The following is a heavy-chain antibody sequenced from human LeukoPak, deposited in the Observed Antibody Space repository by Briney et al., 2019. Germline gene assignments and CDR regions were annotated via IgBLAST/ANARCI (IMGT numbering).Heavy chain of an antibody. CDR3: TRLRGEKASGDY. D-gene: IGHD3-10*01. CDR1: GFSFSASA. J-gene: IGHJ4*02. V-gene: IGHV3-73*01. Sequence: GGSLRLSCAASGFSFSASAVHWVRQASGKGLEWVGRIRSKRNNYATEYAVSVEGRFTISRDDSKNTVYLQMNSLKIEDTAVYYCTRLRGEKASGDYWGQGTLVTVSS. CDR2: IRSKRNNYAT.